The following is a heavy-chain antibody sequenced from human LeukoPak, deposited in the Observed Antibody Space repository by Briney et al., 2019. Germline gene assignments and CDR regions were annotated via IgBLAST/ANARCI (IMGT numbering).Heavy chain of an antibody. CDR3: AGDYYDSSGYRYYYYGMDV. Sequence: ASVKVSCKASGGTFSSYAISWVRQAPGQGLEWMGRIIPILGIANYAQKFQGRVTITADKSTSTAYMELSSLRSEDTAVYYCAGDYYDSSGYRYYYYGMDVWGQGTTVTVSS. J-gene: IGHJ6*02. CDR1: GGTFSSYA. V-gene: IGHV1-69*04. D-gene: IGHD3-22*01. CDR2: IIPILGIA.